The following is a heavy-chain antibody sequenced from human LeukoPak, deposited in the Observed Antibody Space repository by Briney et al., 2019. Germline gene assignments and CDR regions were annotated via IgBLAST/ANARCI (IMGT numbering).Heavy chain of an antibody. Sequence: GGSLRLSCAASGFTVSSNYMSWVRQAPGKGLEWVSVIYSGGSTYYADSVKGRFTISRDNSKNTLYLQMNSLRAEDTAVYYCARDPPLFAGTTPFDYWGQGTLVTVSS. V-gene: IGHV3-53*01. CDR3: ARDPPLFAGTTPFDY. J-gene: IGHJ4*02. D-gene: IGHD4-17*01. CDR1: GFTVSSNY. CDR2: IYSGGST.